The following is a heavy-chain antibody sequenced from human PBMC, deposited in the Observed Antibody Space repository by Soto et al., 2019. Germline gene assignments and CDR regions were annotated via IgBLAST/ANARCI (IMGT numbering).Heavy chain of an antibody. D-gene: IGHD2-21*02. CDR1: GGSISSYY. V-gene: IGHV4-59*01. J-gene: IGHJ6*02. CDR2: MYNTGST. Sequence: SETLSLTCTVSGGSISSYYWSWIRQPPGKGLEGIGYMYNTGSTIYNPSLKSRVTISVDTSKNQFSLKLNSVTAADTAVYYCARDLWGYCGADCYPLDVWGQGTTVTGS. CDR3: ARDLWGYCGADCYPLDV.